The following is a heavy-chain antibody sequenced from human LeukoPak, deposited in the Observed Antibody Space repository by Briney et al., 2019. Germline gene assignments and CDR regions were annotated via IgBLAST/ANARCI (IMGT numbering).Heavy chain of an antibody. D-gene: IGHD5-18*01. Sequence: PSETLSLTCTVSGGSISSYYWSWIRQPPGKGLEWIGYIYYNGSTNYNPSLKSRVTISVDTSKRQFSLKLSSVTAADTAVYYCARLGRNTAMVFGYYFDDWGQGTLVTVSS. CDR3: ARLGRNTAMVFGYYFDD. CDR1: GGSISSYY. V-gene: IGHV4-59*01. CDR2: IYYNGST. J-gene: IGHJ4*02.